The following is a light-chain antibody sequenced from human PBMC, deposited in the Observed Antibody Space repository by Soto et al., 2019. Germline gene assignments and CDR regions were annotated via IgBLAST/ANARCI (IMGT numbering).Light chain of an antibody. V-gene: IGKV1-5*03. CDR1: ESISIW. J-gene: IGKJ1*01. CDR3: QQYKSSST. CDR2: KAS. Sequence: DIQMTQSPSTLSASVGDTVTITCRASESISIWLAWYQQKPGKAPNLLINKASSLQSEVPSRFSGSGSGTEFTLTITSLQPDDFGVYYCQQYKSSSTLGQGTKVDIK.